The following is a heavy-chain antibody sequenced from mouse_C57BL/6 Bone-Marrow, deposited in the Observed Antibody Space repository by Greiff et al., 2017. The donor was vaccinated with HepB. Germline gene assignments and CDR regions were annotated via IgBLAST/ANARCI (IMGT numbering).Heavy chain of an antibody. CDR3: TTSHSNYFDY. Sequence: VHVKQSGAELVRPGASVKLSCTASGFNIKDDYMHWVKQRPEQGLEWIGWIDPENGDTEYASKFQGKATITADTSSNTAYLQLSSLTSEDTAVYYCTTSHSNYFDYWGQGTTLTVSS. J-gene: IGHJ2*01. CDR1: GFNIKDDY. V-gene: IGHV14-4*01. CDR2: IDPENGDT. D-gene: IGHD2-5*01.